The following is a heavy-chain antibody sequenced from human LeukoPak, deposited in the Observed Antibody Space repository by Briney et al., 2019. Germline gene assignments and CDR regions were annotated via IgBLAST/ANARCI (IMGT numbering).Heavy chain of an antibody. Sequence: PGRSLRLSCAASGFTFSSYAMHWVRQAPGKGLEWVAFIRYDGSNKYYADSVKGRFTISRDNSKNTLYLQMNSLRAEDTAVYYCAKGDCSSTSCYLYYYYMDVWGKGTTVTVSS. J-gene: IGHJ6*03. CDR3: AKGDCSSTSCYLYYYYMDV. CDR1: GFTFSSYA. V-gene: IGHV3-30*02. CDR2: IRYDGSNK. D-gene: IGHD2-2*01.